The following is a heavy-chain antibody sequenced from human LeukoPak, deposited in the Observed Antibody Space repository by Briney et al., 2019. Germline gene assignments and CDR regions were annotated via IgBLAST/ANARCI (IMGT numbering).Heavy chain of an antibody. CDR2: ISSRSDYT. CDR3: ARDLAFSRLDC. V-gene: IGHV3-11*06. J-gene: IGHJ4*02. D-gene: IGHD2/OR15-2a*01. Sequence: GGSLRLSCAASGFTFSDYYMSWIRQAPGKGLEWVSYISSRSDYTNYADSVKGRFTISRDNARNSLYLQMDSLRVEDTAFYYCARDLAFSRLDCWGQGVLVTVSS. CDR1: GFTFSDYY.